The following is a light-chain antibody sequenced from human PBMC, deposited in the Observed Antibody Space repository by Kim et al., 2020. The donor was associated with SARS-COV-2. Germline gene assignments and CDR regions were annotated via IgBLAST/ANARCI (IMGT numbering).Light chain of an antibody. CDR1: TGSVSTIYF. CDR3: VLYMGIGTLV. V-gene: IGLV8-61*01. J-gene: IGLJ3*02. Sequence: GVTVTLSCVLSTGSVSTIYFPSWYHQTPGQAPRTLIYNTNTRTSGVPDRFSGSILGNKAALTISGAQADDESDYYCVLYMGIGTLVFGGGTQLTVL. CDR2: NTN.